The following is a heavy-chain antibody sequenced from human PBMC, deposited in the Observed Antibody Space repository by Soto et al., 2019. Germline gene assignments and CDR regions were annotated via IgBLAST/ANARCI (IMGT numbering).Heavy chain of an antibody. CDR1: GYTFTSYG. CDR2: ISAYNGNT. V-gene: IGHV1-18*01. CDR3: ARASLDNWNYVDWFAP. J-gene: IGHJ5*02. Sequence: GASVKVSCKASGYTFTSYGISWVRQAPGQGLEWMGWISAYNGNTNYAQKLQGRVTMTTDTSTSTAYMELRSLRSDDTAVYYCARASLDNWNYVDWFAPWGQGTLVTVSS. D-gene: IGHD1-7*01.